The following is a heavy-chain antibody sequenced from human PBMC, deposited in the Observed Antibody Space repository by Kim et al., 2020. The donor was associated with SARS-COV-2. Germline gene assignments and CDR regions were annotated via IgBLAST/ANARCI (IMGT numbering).Heavy chain of an antibody. V-gene: IGHV1-46*01. Sequence: ASVKVSCKASGYTFTSYYMHWVRQAPGQGLEWMGIINPSGGSTSYAQKFQGRVTMTRDTSTSTVYMELSSLRSEDTAVYYCARGHYDILTGSVWHYYYYGMDVWGQGTTVTVSS. J-gene: IGHJ6*02. D-gene: IGHD3-9*01. CDR3: ARGHYDILTGSVWHYYYYGMDV. CDR1: GYTFTSYY. CDR2: INPSGGST.